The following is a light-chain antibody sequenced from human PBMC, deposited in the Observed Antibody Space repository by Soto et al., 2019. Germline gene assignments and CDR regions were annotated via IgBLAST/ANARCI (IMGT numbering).Light chain of an antibody. V-gene: IGKV3-15*01. J-gene: IGKJ1*01. CDR2: GAS. CDR3: QQYLDWPRT. CDR1: QSVGSD. Sequence: EIVMTQSPATLSVSPGARATLSCRASQSVGSDLVWYRQKPGQAPRLLIYGASNRATGVPDRFSGSGSGTVFTLTISRLQSDDFAVYYCQQYLDWPRTFGHGTKVEIK.